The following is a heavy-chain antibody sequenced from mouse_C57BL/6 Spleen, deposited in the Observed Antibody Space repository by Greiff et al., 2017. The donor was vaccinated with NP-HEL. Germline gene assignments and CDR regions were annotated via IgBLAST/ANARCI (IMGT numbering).Heavy chain of an antibody. D-gene: IGHD2-5*01. CDR3: AREGTYYSNPAWFAY. CDR1: GYTFTSYG. Sequence: QVQLQQSGAELARPGASVKLSCKASGYTFTSYGISWVKQRTGQGLEWIGEIYPRSGNTYYNEKFKGKATLTADKSSSTAYMELRSLTSEDSAVYFCAREGTYYSNPAWFAYWGQGTLVTVSA. J-gene: IGHJ3*01. V-gene: IGHV1-81*01. CDR2: IYPRSGNT.